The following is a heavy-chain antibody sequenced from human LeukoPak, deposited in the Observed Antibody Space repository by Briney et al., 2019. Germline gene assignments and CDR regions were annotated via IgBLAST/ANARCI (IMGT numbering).Heavy chain of an antibody. V-gene: IGHV4-39*01. CDR2: IYYSGST. D-gene: IGHD4-17*01. CDR1: GGSISSSSYY. J-gene: IGHJ4*02. Sequence: SETLSLTCTVSGGSISSSSYYWGWIRQPPGKGLEWIGSIYYSGSTYYNPSLKSRVTISVDTSKNQFPLKLSSVTAADTAVYYCARHENGDIDYWGQGTLVTVSS. CDR3: ARHENGDIDY.